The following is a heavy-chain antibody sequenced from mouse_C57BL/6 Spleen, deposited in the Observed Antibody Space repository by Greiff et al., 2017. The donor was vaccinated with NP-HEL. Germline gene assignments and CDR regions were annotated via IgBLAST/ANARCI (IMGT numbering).Heavy chain of an antibody. Sequence: EVKLVESGGDLVKPGGSLKLSCAASGFTFSSYGMSWVRQTPDKRLEWVATISSGGSYTYYPDSVQGRFPISRDNAKNTLYLQMSSLKSEDTAMYYCARRGYYYGSSYWYFDVWGTGTTVTVSS. CDR1: GFTFSSYG. V-gene: IGHV5-6*02. CDR2: ISSGGSYT. D-gene: IGHD1-1*01. CDR3: ARRGYYYGSSYWYFDV. J-gene: IGHJ1*03.